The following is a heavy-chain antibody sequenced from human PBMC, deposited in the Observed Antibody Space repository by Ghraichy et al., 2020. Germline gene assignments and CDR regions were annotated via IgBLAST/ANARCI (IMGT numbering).Heavy chain of an antibody. Sequence: GESLNISCAASGFTFSSYWMSWVRQAPGKGLEWVANIKKDGSEKYYVDSVKGRFTISRDNAKNSLYLQMNSLRAEDTAVYYCARRGYRYVNNRIDPGGQGSLVTV. CDR3: ARRGYRYVNNRIDP. D-gene: IGHD5-18*01. V-gene: IGHV3-7*03. CDR2: IKKDGSEK. J-gene: IGHJ5*02. CDR1: GFTFSSYW.